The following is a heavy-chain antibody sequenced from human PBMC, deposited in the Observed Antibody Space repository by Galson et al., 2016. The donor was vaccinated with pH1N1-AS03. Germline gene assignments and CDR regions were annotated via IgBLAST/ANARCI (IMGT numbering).Heavy chain of an antibody. CDR2: VSHAGCT. V-gene: IGHV4-34*10. Sequence: SETLSLTCAVYGGPFNIYYWCWIRKPPGKGLERIGDVSHAGCTSYSPSLTIRRTISLDKSKNQFYLQLTSVTAADTGVYYGARDVLPYSLGLDVWGQGPTVTASS. CDR3: ARDVLPYSLGLDV. D-gene: IGHD5-18*01. J-gene: IGHJ6*02. CDR1: GGPFNIYY.